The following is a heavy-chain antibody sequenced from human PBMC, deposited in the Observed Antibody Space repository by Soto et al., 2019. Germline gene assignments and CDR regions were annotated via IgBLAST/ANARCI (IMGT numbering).Heavy chain of an antibody. D-gene: IGHD2-21*01. J-gene: IGHJ3*02. CDR3: ARQTGDSYTFNAFDI. V-gene: IGHV4-39*01. Sequence: QMQMQESGPGLVKPSETLSLTCTVSGGSISSNFYYWGWIRQPPGKGLQWIGNIYYRGSTNYNPSLKSPVTISVDTSKNQFSLKLSSVTAADTAVYYCARQTGDSYTFNAFDIWGQGTMVTVSS. CDR1: GGSISSNFYY. CDR2: IYYRGST.